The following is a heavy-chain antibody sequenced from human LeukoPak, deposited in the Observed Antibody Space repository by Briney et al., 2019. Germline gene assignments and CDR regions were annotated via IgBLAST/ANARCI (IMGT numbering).Heavy chain of an antibody. CDR1: GFTFSSYA. J-gene: IGHJ4*02. Sequence: PGGSLRLSCAASGFTFSSYAMSWVRQAPGKGLEWVSAISGSGGSTYYADSVKGRFTISRDNSKNTLYLQMNSLRAEDTAVYYCAKAGRRVRGVIYTGVDYWGQGTLVTVSS. CDR2: ISGSGGST. D-gene: IGHD3-10*01. V-gene: IGHV3-23*01. CDR3: AKAGRRVRGVIYTGVDY.